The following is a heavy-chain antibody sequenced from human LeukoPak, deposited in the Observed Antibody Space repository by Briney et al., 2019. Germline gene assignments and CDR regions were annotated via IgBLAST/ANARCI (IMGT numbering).Heavy chain of an antibody. J-gene: IGHJ6*02. CDR1: GYTFTSYG. Sequence: ASAKVSCKASGYTFTSYGISWVRRAPGQGLEWMGWISAYNGNTNYAQKLQGRVTMTTDTSTSTAYMELRSLRSDDTAVYYCARGAVAGDYYYYGMDVWGQGTTVTVSS. CDR3: ARGAVAGDYYYYGMDV. D-gene: IGHD6-19*01. V-gene: IGHV1-18*01. CDR2: ISAYNGNT.